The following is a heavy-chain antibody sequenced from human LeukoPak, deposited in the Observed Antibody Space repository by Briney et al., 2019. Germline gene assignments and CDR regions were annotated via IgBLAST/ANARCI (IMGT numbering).Heavy chain of an antibody. CDR2: INPNSGGT. CDR1: GYTFTGYY. J-gene: IGHJ5*02. Sequence: ASVKVSCKASGYTFTGYYMHWVRQAPGHGLEWRGWINPNSGGTNYAQKFHGRVTMTRDTSISTAYMELSRLRSDDTAVYYCARAIGYGEHHNWFDPWGQGTLVTVS. CDR3: ARAIGYGEHHNWFDP. D-gene: IGHD4-17*01. V-gene: IGHV1-2*02.